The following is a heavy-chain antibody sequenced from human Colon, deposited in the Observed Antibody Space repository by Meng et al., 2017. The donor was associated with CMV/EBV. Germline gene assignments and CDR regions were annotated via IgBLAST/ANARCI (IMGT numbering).Heavy chain of an antibody. Sequence: GESLRLSCAASGFTFSHYGMHWVRQAPGKGLEWAAFIRYDGSDAWYADFVKGRFTISRDNFKNTLYLQMNSLSAEDTALYYCAKDLMLGFGSETQYYFDSWGQGTLVTVSS. CDR2: IRYDGSDA. D-gene: IGHD3-10*01. CDR1: GFTFSHYG. J-gene: IGHJ4*02. CDR3: AKDLMLGFGSETQYYFDS. V-gene: IGHV3-30*02.